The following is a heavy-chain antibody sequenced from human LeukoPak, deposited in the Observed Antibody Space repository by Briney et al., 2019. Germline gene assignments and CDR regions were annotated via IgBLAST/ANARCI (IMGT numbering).Heavy chain of an antibody. Sequence: SETLSLTCAVYGGSFSGYYWGWIRQPPGKGLEWIGSIYYSGSIYYNPSLKSRVTISVDTSKKHLSLKLSSVTAADTAVYYCARHNQYDYVWGSYRWDYWGQGTLVTVSS. D-gene: IGHD3-16*02. V-gene: IGHV4-39*01. J-gene: IGHJ4*02. CDR3: ARHNQYDYVWGSYRWDY. CDR1: GGSFSGYY. CDR2: IYYSGSI.